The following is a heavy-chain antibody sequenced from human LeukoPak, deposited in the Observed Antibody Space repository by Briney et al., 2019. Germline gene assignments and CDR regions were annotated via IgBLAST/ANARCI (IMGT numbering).Heavy chain of an antibody. CDR3: AKSQEENFWSGYYNFDY. CDR1: GFTFSSYA. J-gene: IGHJ4*02. Sequence: PGGSLRLSCAASGFTFSSYAMSWVRQAPGKGLEWVSAISGSGGSTYYADSVKGRFTISRDNSKNTLYLQMNSLRAEDTAVYYCAKSQEENFWSGYYNFDYWGQGTLVTVSS. CDR2: ISGSGGST. D-gene: IGHD3-3*01. V-gene: IGHV3-23*01.